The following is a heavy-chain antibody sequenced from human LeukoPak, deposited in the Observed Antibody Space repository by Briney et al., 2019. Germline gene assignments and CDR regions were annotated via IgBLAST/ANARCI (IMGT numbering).Heavy chain of an antibody. V-gene: IGHV3-30*04. CDR3: ASWGEGALDN. CDR1: GFTFSSYA. D-gene: IGHD1-26*01. CDR2: ISYDGSNK. Sequence: PGGSLRLSCAASGFTFSSYAMHWVRQAPGKGLEWVAVISYDGSNKYYANSVKGRFTISRDNAKKSLYLQMNSLRVEDTGVYYCASWGEGALDNWGQGTLVTVSS. J-gene: IGHJ4*02.